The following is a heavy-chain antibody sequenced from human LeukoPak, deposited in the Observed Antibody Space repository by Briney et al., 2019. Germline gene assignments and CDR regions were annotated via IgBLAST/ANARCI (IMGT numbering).Heavy chain of an antibody. CDR2: ISSSSSYI. CDR3: ARDSPTAEKDGFDY. Sequence: GGSLTLSCAPSGFTFSTYSMSWVRQAPGNGLELVSSISSSSSYIYYADSVKGRFTISRDNAKNSLYLQMNSLRAEDTAVYYCARDSPTAEKDGFDYWGQGTLVTVSS. J-gene: IGHJ4*02. D-gene: IGHD2-15*01. V-gene: IGHV3-21*01. CDR1: GFTFSTYS.